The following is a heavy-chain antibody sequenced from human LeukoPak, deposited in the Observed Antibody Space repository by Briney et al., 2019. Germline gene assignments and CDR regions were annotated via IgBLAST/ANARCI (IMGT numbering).Heavy chain of an antibody. CDR3: ARRDRDVFRYFDL. CDR1: GGSVSSGSYY. CDR2: IYYSGST. D-gene: IGHD2/OR15-2a*01. V-gene: IGHV4-39*01. J-gene: IGHJ2*01. Sequence: PSETLSLTCTVSGGSVSSGSYYWGWIRQPPGKGLEWIGSIYYSGSTYYNPSLKSRVTISVDTSKNQFSLKLSSVTAADTAVYYCARRDRDVFRYFDLWGRGTLVTVSS.